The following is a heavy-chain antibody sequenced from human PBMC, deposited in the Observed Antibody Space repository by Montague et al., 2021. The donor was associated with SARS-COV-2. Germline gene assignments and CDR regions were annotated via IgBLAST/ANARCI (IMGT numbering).Heavy chain of an antibody. J-gene: IGHJ5*02. D-gene: IGHD5-12*01. V-gene: IGHV4-39*01. CDR2: IYYSGST. Sequence: SETLSLTCTVSGGSISSSSYYWGWIRQPPGKGLEWIGSIYYSGSTYYNPSLKSRVTISVDTSKNKFSLKLSSVTAADTAVYYCARGYSGYEEPTGFDPWGQGTLVTVSS. CDR1: GGSISSSSYY. CDR3: ARGYSGYEEPTGFDP.